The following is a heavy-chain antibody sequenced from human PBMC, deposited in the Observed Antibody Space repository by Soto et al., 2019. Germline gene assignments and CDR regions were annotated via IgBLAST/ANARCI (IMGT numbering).Heavy chain of an antibody. D-gene: IGHD2-21*01. Sequence: SETLSLTCSVSGGSISTSRSYWAWIRQPPGKGLEWLANIFYSGSTFYNPSLASRVSVSVDTSMNEFSLKLRSVTAADSAVYYCARQPTTGDTDLWFDPWGQGTLVTVSS. CDR3: ARQPTTGDTDLWFDP. CDR1: GGSISTSRSY. V-gene: IGHV4-39*01. CDR2: IFYSGST. J-gene: IGHJ5*02.